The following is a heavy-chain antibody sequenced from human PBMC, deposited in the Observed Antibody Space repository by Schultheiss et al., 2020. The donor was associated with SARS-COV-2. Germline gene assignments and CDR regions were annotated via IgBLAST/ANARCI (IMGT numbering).Heavy chain of an antibody. CDR3: ARAQSSSGNAFDI. V-gene: IGHV3-23*01. CDR1: GFTFSSYA. J-gene: IGHJ3*02. Sequence: GGSLRLSCAASGFTFSSYAMSWVRQAPGKGLEWVSAISGSGGSTYYADSVKGRFTISRDNSKNTLYLQMNSLRAEDTAVYYCARAQSSSGNAFDIWGQGTMVTVSS. CDR2: ISGSGGST. D-gene: IGHD6-6*01.